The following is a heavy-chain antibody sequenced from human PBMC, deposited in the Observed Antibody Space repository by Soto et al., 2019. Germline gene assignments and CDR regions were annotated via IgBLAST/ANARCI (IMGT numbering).Heavy chain of an antibody. CDR1: GFNFKKFA. Sequence: EVQLLESGGGVVQPGGSLRLSCEASGFNFKKFAMGWVRQAPGEGLEWVSGISCCGGSTFYADSVKGRFSLARDDSKNTLSLQLNSLRLEDTAHYYCAKADGEQWLIPHLDNWGQGTQVTVS. V-gene: IGHV3-23*01. J-gene: IGHJ1*01. D-gene: IGHD6-19*01. CDR2: ISCCGGST. CDR3: AKADGEQWLIPHLDN.